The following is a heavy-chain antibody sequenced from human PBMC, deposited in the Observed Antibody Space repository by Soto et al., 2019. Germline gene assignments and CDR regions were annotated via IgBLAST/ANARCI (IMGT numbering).Heavy chain of an antibody. V-gene: IGHV3-73*02. J-gene: IGHJ6*02. CDR2: IRSKANSYAT. CDR1: GFTFSGSA. CDR3: GVSIAAAGNGGMDV. Sequence: EVQLVESGGGLVQPGGSLKLSCAASGFTFSGSAMHWVRQASGKGLEWVGRIRSKANSYATAYAASVKGRFTISRDDSKNTAYLQMNSLKTEDTAVYYCGVSIAAAGNGGMDVWGQGTTVTVSS. D-gene: IGHD6-13*01.